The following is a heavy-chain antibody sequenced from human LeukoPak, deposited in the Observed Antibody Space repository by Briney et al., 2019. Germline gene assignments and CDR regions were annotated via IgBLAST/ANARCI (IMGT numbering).Heavy chain of an antibody. V-gene: IGHV4-59*01. CDR2: IYYSGST. J-gene: IGHJ4*02. CDR3: ARGIVGATKGYYFDY. CDR1: GGSISSYY. D-gene: IGHD1-26*01. Sequence: SETLSLTCTVSGGSISSYYWSWIRQPPGKGLEWIGYIYYSGSTNYNPSLKSRVTISVDTSKNQFSLKLSSVTAADTAVYYCARGIVGATKGYYFDYWGQGTLVTVSS.